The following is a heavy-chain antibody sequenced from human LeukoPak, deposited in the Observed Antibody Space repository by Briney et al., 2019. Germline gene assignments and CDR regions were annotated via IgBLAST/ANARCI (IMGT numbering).Heavy chain of an antibody. V-gene: IGHV3-23*01. Sequence: GGSLRLSYAASGFTFLNYGMTWVRQAPGKGLEWVATIRHSDYRTFYADSVKGRFSIARDNSKNTLFLQMTSLRADDTAVYYCAKNEGSGLVYYYMDVWGKGTTVTISS. D-gene: IGHD3-10*01. CDR2: IRHSDYRT. CDR1: GFTFLNYG. CDR3: AKNEGSGLVYYYMDV. J-gene: IGHJ6*03.